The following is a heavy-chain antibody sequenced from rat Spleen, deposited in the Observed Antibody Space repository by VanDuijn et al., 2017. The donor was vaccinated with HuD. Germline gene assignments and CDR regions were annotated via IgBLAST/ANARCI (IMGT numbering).Heavy chain of an antibody. D-gene: IGHD5-1*01. V-gene: IGHV3-3*01. CDR3: VRSGTGWELRYFDY. Sequence: EVQLQESGPGLVKPSQSLSLTCSVTAYSIISSYRWNWIRKFPGNKLEWMGYLNGAGSTNYNPSLKSRISITRDTSKNQFFLQVNSVTTEDTATYYCVRSGTGWELRYFDYWGQGVMVTVSS. J-gene: IGHJ2*01. CDR2: LNGAGST. CDR1: AYSIISSYR.